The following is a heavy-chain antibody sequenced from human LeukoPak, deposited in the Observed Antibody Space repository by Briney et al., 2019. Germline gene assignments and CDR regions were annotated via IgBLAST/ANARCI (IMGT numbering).Heavy chain of an antibody. J-gene: IGHJ3*02. V-gene: IGHV3-23*01. D-gene: IGHD3-10*01. CDR3: ARAPNYYGSGSSGAGAFDI. CDR1: GFTFSSYA. CDR2: ISGSGATT. Sequence: PGGSLRLSCVVSGFTFSSYAMSWVRQAPGKGLEWVSGISGSGATTYYADSVKGRFTISRDNSKNTLYLQMNSLRAEDTAVYYCARAPNYYGSGSSGAGAFDIWGQGTMVTVSS.